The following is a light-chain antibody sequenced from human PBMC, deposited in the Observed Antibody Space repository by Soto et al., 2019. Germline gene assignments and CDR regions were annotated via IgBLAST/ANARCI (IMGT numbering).Light chain of an antibody. CDR2: GAS. Sequence: EIVMTQSPATLSVSPGERATLSCRASQSISSNLAWYQQKPGQAPRLLIYGASTRATGIPARFSGSRSGTEFTLTISSLQSEDFAVYFCQQYNIWPRTFGQGTKVEIK. V-gene: IGKV3-15*01. J-gene: IGKJ1*01. CDR3: QQYNIWPRT. CDR1: QSISSN.